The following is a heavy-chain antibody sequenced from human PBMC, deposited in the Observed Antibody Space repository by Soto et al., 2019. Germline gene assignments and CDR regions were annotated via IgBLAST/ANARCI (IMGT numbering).Heavy chain of an antibody. CDR3: AREGSRVWGQVDFDY. CDR1: GFTFSSYS. V-gene: IGHV3-21*01. CDR2: ISSSSSYI. D-gene: IGHD6-19*01. J-gene: IGHJ4*02. Sequence: EVQLVESGGGLVKPGGSLRLSCAASGFTFSSYSMNWVSQAPGKGLEWVSSISSSSSYIYYADSVKGRFTISRDNAKNSLYLQMNSRRAEETAVYYCAREGSRVWGQVDFDYWGQGTLVTVSS.